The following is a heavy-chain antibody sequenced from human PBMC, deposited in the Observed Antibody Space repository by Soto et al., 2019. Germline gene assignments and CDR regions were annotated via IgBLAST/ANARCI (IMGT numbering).Heavy chain of an antibody. CDR2: VSYDGGTR. CDR3: AREEYKYGLGALDS. J-gene: IGHJ5*01. CDR1: GFSFRTYA. V-gene: IGHV3-30-3*01. Sequence: QVQLVESGGGVVQPGRSLRLSCVASGFSFRTYAMQWVRQAPGKGLEWVAVVSYDGGTRFYADSVRGRFTISRDNSKSTLYLDIHSVTIEDTAVYYCAREEYKYGLGALDSGGRGALVAVSS. D-gene: IGHD5-18*01.